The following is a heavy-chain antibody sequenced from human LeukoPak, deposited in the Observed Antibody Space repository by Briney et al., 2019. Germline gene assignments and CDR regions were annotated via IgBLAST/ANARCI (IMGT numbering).Heavy chain of an antibody. D-gene: IGHD2-2*01. Sequence: VASVKVSCKASGYTFTGYYMHWVRQAPGQGLEWMGWINPNSGGTNYAQKFQGRVTMTRDTSISTAYMELSSLRSEDTAVYYCARGRCVGSTSCYYFDYWGQGTLVTVSS. CDR1: GYTFTGYY. J-gene: IGHJ4*02. CDR2: INPNSGGT. V-gene: IGHV1-2*02. CDR3: ARGRCVGSTSCYYFDY.